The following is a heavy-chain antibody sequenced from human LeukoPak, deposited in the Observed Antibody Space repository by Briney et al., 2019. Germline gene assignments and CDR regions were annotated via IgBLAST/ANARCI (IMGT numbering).Heavy chain of an antibody. Sequence: GASVKVSCKASGYTFTSYGISWVRQAPGQGLEWLGWINPNSGGTSYAQKFQGRVTMTRDTSISTAYMELSSLRSDDTAIYYCARVIPDGYFPFDFWGQGTLVTV. CDR1: GYTFTSYG. J-gene: IGHJ4*02. D-gene: IGHD3-22*01. CDR2: INPNSGGT. V-gene: IGHV1-2*02. CDR3: ARVIPDGYFPFDF.